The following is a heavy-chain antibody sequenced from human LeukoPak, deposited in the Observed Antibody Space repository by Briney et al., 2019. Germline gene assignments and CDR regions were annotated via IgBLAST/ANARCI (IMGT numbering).Heavy chain of an antibody. Sequence: ASVKVSCKASGYTFTGYYMHWVRQAPGQGLEWMGWINPNSGGTNYAQKFQGRVTMTRDTSISTAYMELSRLRSDDTAVYYCARRVWFGELLENWFDPWGQGTLVTVSS. CDR3: ARRVWFGELLENWFDP. CDR2: INPNSGGT. J-gene: IGHJ5*02. V-gene: IGHV1-2*02. D-gene: IGHD3-10*01. CDR1: GYTFTGYY.